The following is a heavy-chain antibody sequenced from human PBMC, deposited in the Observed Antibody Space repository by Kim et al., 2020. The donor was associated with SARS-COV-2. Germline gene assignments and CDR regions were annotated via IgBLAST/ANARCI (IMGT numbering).Heavy chain of an antibody. CDR3: ARELQTAVAGSPDY. J-gene: IGHJ4*02. D-gene: IGHD6-19*01. Sequence: SETLSLTCAVYGGSFSGYYWSWIRQPPGKGLEWIGEINHSGSTNYNPSLKSRVTISVDTSKNQFSLKLSSVTAADTAVYYCARELQTAVAGSPDYWGQGTLVTVSS. CDR1: GGSFSGYY. CDR2: INHSGST. V-gene: IGHV4-34*01.